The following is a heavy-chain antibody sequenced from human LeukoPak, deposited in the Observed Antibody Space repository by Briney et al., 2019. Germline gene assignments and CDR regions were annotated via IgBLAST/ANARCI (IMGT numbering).Heavy chain of an antibody. J-gene: IGHJ4*02. V-gene: IGHV1-2*04. CDR3: ARVVVAALGYFDY. CDR1: GYTFTGYY. CDR2: INPNSGGT. Sequence: ASVKVSCKASGYTFTGYYMHWVRQAPGQGLEWMGWINPNSGGTNYAQKFQGWVTMTRDTSISTAYMELSRLRSDDTAVYYCARVVVAALGYFDYWGQGTLVTVSS. D-gene: IGHD6-19*01.